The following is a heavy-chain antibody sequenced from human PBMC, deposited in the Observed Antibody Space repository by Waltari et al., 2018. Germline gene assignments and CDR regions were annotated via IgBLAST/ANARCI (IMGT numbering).Heavy chain of an antibody. D-gene: IGHD2-21*02. Sequence: QLQLQESGPGLVKPSETLSLTCTVSGCSISISSSYWGWIRQPPGKGLEWIGSIYYSGSTYYNPSLKSRVTISVDTSKNQFSLKLSSVTAADTAVYYCARVHRGNLGDAFDIWGQGTMVTVSS. CDR3: ARVHRGNLGDAFDI. J-gene: IGHJ3*02. CDR2: IYYSGST. V-gene: IGHV4-39*01. CDR1: GCSISISSSY.